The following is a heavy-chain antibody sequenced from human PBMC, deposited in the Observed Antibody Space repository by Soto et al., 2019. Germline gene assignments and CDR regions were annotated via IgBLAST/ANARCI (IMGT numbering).Heavy chain of an antibody. J-gene: IGHJ6*02. Sequence: SETLSLTRAVYGGSFSGYYWSWIRQPPGKGLEWIGEINHSGSTNCNPSLKSRVTISVDTSKNQFSLQLSSVTAADTAVYYCAGLPFSSYYGMDVWGQGTTVTVSS. CDR3: AGLPFSSYYGMDV. D-gene: IGHD2-2*01. CDR1: GGSFSGYY. CDR2: INHSGST. V-gene: IGHV4-34*01.